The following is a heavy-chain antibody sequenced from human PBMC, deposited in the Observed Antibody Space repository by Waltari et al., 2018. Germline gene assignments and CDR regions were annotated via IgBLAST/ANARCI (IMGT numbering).Heavy chain of an antibody. D-gene: IGHD6-19*01. CDR3: AKDQWTSRTGGDY. CDR1: GFTFSSYL. CDR2: INYGGDTT. Sequence: EVQLLESGGGLVQPGGSLRLSCTASGFTFSSYLMSWVRQAPGKGLEWVSVINYGGDTTYYSDSVKGRFTISRDNSKNTLYLQMNSLRAEDTAVYYCAKDQWTSRTGGDYWGQGTLVTVSS. V-gene: IGHV3-23*01. J-gene: IGHJ4*02.